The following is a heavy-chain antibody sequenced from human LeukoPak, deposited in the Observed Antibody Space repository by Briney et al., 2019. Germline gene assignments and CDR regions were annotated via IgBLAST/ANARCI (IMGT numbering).Heavy chain of an antibody. J-gene: IGHJ3*02. CDR1: GGSISSYY. Sequence: PSETLSLTCTVSGGSISSYYWSWIRQPPGKGLEWIGYIYYSGSTNYNPSLKSRVTISVDTSKNQFSLKLSSVTAADTAVYYCASPGGSFAFDIWGQGTMVTVSS. CDR2: IYYSGST. CDR3: ASPGGSFAFDI. V-gene: IGHV4-59*08. D-gene: IGHD4-23*01.